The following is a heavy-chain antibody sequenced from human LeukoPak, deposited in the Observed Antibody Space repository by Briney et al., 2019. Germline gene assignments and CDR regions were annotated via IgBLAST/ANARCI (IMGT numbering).Heavy chain of an antibody. CDR2: ISGSGGST. CDR1: GFTFSSCA. D-gene: IGHD3-22*01. CDR3: AYYYDSSGYWDFDY. V-gene: IGHV3-23*01. J-gene: IGHJ4*02. Sequence: GGSLRLSCAASGFTFSSCAMSWVRQAPGKGLEWVSAISGSGGSTYYADSVKGRFTISRDNSKNTLYLQMNSLRAEDTAVYYVAYYYDSSGYWDFDYWGQGTLVTVSS.